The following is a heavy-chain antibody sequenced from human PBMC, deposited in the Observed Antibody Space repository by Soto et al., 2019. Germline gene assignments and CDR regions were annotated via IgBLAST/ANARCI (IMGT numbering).Heavy chain of an antibody. CDR2: IKSKTDGGTT. Sequence: GGSLRLSCAASGFTFSNAWMSWVRQAPGKGLEWVGRIKSKTDGGTTDYAAPVKGRFTISRDDSKNTLYLQMNSLKTEDTAVYYCTTDVEIIAAAGTDYWGQGTLVTVSS. D-gene: IGHD6-13*01. V-gene: IGHV3-15*01. CDR1: GFTFSNAW. J-gene: IGHJ4*02. CDR3: TTDVEIIAAAGTDY.